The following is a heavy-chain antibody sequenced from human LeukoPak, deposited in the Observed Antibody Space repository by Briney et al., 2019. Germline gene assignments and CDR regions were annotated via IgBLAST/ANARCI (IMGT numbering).Heavy chain of an antibody. CDR1: GFTFSSYW. CDR3: ARDHVAMGSNYYYYGMDV. Sequence: PGGSLRLSCAASGFTFSSYWMNWVRQAPGKGLVWVSRIASDGSSTTYADSVKGRFSISRDNAKNSLYLQMNSLRAEDTAVYYCARDHVAMGSNYYYYGMDVWGQGTTVTVSS. V-gene: IGHV3-74*01. CDR2: IASDGSST. D-gene: IGHD5-12*01. J-gene: IGHJ6*02.